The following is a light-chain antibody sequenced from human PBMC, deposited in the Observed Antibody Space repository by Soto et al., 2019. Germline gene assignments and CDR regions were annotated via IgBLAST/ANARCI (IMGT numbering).Light chain of an antibody. J-gene: IGKJ1*01. CDR3: LHYNSAPPWT. Sequence: DIQMTQSPSTLSASVGDRVTITCRASQSINTWLAWYQQEPGKAPKLLIYKASSLESGVPSRFSGSCSGTEFSLTISSQQPDDFATYYWLHYNSAPPWTFGKGTKVEIK. V-gene: IGKV1-5*03. CDR1: QSINTW. CDR2: KAS.